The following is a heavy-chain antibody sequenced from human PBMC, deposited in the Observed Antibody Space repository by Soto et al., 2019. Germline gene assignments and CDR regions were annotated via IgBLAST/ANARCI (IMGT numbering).Heavy chain of an antibody. Sequence: ASVKVSCKASGYTFTSYAMHWVRQAPGQRLEWMGWINAGNGNTKYSQKFQGRVTITRDTSASTAYMELSSLRSEDTAVYYCARLAGQLSTGQNWFDPWGQGTLVTVSS. J-gene: IGHJ5*02. CDR2: INAGNGNT. CDR1: GYTFTSYA. CDR3: ARLAGQLSTGQNWFDP. V-gene: IGHV1-3*01. D-gene: IGHD6-6*01.